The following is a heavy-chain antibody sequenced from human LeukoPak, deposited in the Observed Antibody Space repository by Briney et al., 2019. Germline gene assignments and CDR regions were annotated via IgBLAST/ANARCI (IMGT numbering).Heavy chain of an antibody. CDR1: GYTFTGYY. D-gene: IGHD6-13*01. Sequence: GASVKVSCKASGYTFTGYYMHWVRQAPGQGLEWMGRINPNSGGTNYAQKFQGRVTMTRDTSISTAYMELSRLRSGDTAVYYCARDRQRIAAAGTKSIWFDPWGQGTLVTVSS. CDR2: INPNSGGT. CDR3: ARDRQRIAAAGTKSIWFDP. V-gene: IGHV1-2*06. J-gene: IGHJ5*02.